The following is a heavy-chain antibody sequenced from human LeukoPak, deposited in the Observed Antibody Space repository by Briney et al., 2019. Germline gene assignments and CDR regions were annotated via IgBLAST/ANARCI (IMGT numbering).Heavy chain of an antibody. CDR2: IYHSGST. D-gene: IGHD3-16*02. V-gene: IGHV4-38-2*02. CDR3: ARWIRSLTFGGVIVRTQNYYFDY. J-gene: IGHJ4*02. CDR1: GYSISSGYY. Sequence: KTSETLSLTCTVSGYSISSGYYWGWIRQPPGKGLEWIGSIYHSGSTYYNPSLKSRVTISVDTSKNQFSLKLSSVTAADTAVYYCARWIRSLTFGGVIVRTQNYYFDYWGQGTLVTVSS.